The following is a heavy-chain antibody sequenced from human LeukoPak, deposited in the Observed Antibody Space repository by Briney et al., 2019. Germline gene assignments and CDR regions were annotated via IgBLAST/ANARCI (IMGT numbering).Heavy chain of an antibody. CDR2: AHHTGVT. V-gene: IGHV4-4*02. J-gene: IGHJ4*02. D-gene: IGHD4-11*01. CDR3: ARVRTVGFDY. CDR1: GDSIATNKW. Sequence: PSETLSLTCAVSGDSIATNKWWTWVRQSPGKGLEWIGAAHHTGVTYYTPSLKSRVSISVDKSKNQFSLNLRSVTAADTAMYYCARVRTVGFDYWGQGTLVTVSS.